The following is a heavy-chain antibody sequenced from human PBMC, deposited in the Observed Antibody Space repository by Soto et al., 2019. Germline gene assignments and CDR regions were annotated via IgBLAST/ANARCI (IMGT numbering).Heavy chain of an antibody. CDR3: ARDRQLVRSLFVDYYYSMDV. J-gene: IGHJ6*02. V-gene: IGHV3-48*02. Sequence: PGGSLRVSCAASGFTFSTYNMNWVRQAPGKGLEWVSYITSSSRTIYYADSVKGRFTISRDNAKNSLYLQMNSLRDEDTAVYYCARDRQLVRSLFVDYYYSMDVWGQGTTVTVSS. CDR2: ITSSSRTI. D-gene: IGHD6-6*01. CDR1: GFTFSTYN.